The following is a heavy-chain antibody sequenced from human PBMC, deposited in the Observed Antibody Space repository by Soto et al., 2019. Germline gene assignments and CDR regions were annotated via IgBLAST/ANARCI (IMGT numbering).Heavy chain of an antibody. CDR1: GGSFSGYY. V-gene: IGHV4-34*01. Sequence: SETLSLTCAVYGGSFSGYYWSWIRQPPGKGLEWIGEINHSGSTNYNPSLKSRVTISVDTSKNQFSLKLSSVTAADTAVYYCARGGGDIVVVPAATHDPYYMDVWGKGTTVTVSS. J-gene: IGHJ6*03. D-gene: IGHD2-2*01. CDR2: INHSGST. CDR3: ARGGGDIVVVPAATHDPYYMDV.